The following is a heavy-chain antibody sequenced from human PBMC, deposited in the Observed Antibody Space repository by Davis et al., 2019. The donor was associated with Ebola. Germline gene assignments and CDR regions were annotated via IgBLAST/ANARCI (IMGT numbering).Heavy chain of an antibody. V-gene: IGHV4-34*01. CDR1: GGSFSGYY. D-gene: IGHD5-18*01. J-gene: IGHJ6*04. CDR3: ARVRDTITTFYGMDV. CDR2: INHSGST. Sequence: SETLSLTCAVYGGSFSGYYWSWIRQPPGKGLEWIGEINHSGSTNYNPSLKSRVTISVDTSKNQFSLKLSSVTAADTAVYYCARVRDTITTFYGMDVWGKGTTVTVSS.